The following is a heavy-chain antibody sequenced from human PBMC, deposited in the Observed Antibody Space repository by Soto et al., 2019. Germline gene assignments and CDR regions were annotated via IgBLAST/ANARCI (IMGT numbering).Heavy chain of an antibody. CDR1: GYSFTSYW. V-gene: IGHV5-51*01. J-gene: IGHJ5*02. D-gene: IGHD3-16*02. CDR2: IYPGDSDT. Sequence: GESLKISCKGSGYSFTSYWIGWVRQMPGKGLEWMGIIYPGDSDTRYSPSFQGQVTISADKSISTAYLQWSSLKASDTAMYYCARSDDYIWGSYRLSYWFDPWGQGTLVTVSS. CDR3: ARSDDYIWGSYRLSYWFDP.